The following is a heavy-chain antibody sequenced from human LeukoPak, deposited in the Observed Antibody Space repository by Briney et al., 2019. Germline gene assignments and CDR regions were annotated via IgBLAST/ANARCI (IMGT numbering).Heavy chain of an antibody. CDR3: VRESITGHRDFDY. CDR2: ISSGSRTI. Sequence: GGSLRLSCAAPGFAFSSYSMNWVRQAPGRGLEWISYISSGSRTIYYADSVEGRFTISRDNGKNSLYLLLNNLRADDTAVYFCVRESITGHRDFDYWGQGTLITVSS. D-gene: IGHD1-20*01. CDR1: GFAFSSYS. J-gene: IGHJ4*02. V-gene: IGHV3-48*01.